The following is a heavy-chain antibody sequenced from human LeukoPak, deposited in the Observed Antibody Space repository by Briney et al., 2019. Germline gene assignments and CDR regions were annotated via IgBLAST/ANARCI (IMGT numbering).Heavy chain of an antibody. V-gene: IGHV4-31*03. CDR2: IYYSGST. CDR3: ARGPDLSLLRWFGP. Sequence: SQTLSLTCTVSGGSISSGGYYWSWIRQHPGKGLEWIGYIYYSGSTYYNPSLKSRVTISVDTSKNQFSLKLSSVTAADTAVYYCARGPDLSLLRWFGPWGQGTLVTVSS. J-gene: IGHJ5*02. D-gene: IGHD1-26*01. CDR1: GGSISSGGYY.